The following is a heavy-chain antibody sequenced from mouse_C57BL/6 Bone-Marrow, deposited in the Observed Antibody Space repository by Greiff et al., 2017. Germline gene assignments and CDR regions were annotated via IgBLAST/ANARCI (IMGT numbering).Heavy chain of an antibody. CDR1: GYTFTDYE. CDR2: IDPETGGT. J-gene: IGHJ3*01. CDR3: TSYDYDVSWFAY. D-gene: IGHD2-4*01. V-gene: IGHV1-15*01. Sequence: QVQLKESGAELVRPGASVTLSCKASGYTFTDYEMPWVKQTPVHGLEWIGAIDPETGGTAYNQKFKGKAILTADKSSSTAYMELRSLTSEDSAVYYCTSYDYDVSWFAYWGQGTLVTVSA.